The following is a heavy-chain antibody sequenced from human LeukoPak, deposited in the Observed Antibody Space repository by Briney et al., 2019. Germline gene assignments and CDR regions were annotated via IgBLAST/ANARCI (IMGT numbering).Heavy chain of an antibody. J-gene: IGHJ4*02. CDR3: ARVFPGSYYFDY. Sequence: SETLSLTCAVYGGSFSGYYWSWIRQPPGKGLEWIGEINHSGSTSYNPSLKSRVTISVDTSKNQFSLKLSSVTAADTAAYYCARVFPGSYYFDYWGQGTLVTVSS. CDR2: INHSGST. D-gene: IGHD1-26*01. CDR1: GGSFSGYY. V-gene: IGHV4-34*01.